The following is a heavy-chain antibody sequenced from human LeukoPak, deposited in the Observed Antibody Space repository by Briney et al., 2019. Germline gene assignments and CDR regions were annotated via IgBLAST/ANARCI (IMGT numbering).Heavy chain of an antibody. Sequence: PGGSLRLSCAASGFPFNDYSMNWVRQTPGKGLEWVSSITSSGSHKYFADSLKGRITISRDSVNKLFYLQMSSLRVEDTAFYYCAKGAGGSYGAYYFDSWGQGILVTVSS. CDR3: AKGAGGSYGAYYFDS. J-gene: IGHJ4*02. V-gene: IGHV3-21*01. CDR2: ITSSGSHK. CDR1: GFPFNDYS. D-gene: IGHD1-26*01.